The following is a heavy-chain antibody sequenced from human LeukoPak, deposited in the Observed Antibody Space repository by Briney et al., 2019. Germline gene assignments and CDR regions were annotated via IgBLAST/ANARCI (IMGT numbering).Heavy chain of an antibody. CDR3: ARTEGAGTMGFDY. CDR1: GGTFSSYA. Sequence: SVKVSCKASGGTFSSYAISWVRQAPGQGLEWMGGSIPIFGTANYAQKFQGRVTITADESTSTAYMELSSLRSEDTAVYYCARTEGAGTMGFDYWGQGTLVTVSS. V-gene: IGHV1-69*13. J-gene: IGHJ4*02. D-gene: IGHD6-13*01. CDR2: SIPIFGTA.